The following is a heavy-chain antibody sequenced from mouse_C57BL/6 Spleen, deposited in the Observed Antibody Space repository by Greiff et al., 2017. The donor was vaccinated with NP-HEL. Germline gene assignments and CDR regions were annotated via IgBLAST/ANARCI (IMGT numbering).Heavy chain of an antibody. CDR1: GFSLTSYG. CDR2: IWRGGST. V-gene: IGHV2-5*01. Sequence: QVQLQQSGPGLVQPSQSLSITCTVSGFSLTSYGVHWVRQSPGKGLEWLGVIWRGGSTDYNAAFMSRLSITKENSKSQVFFKMNSLQADDTAIYYCAKQEIYYDEGYFDVWGTGTTVTVSS. CDR3: AKQEIYYDEGYFDV. J-gene: IGHJ1*03. D-gene: IGHD2-4*01.